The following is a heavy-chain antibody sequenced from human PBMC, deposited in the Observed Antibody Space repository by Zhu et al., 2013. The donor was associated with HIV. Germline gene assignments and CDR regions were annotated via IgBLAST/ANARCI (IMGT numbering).Heavy chain of an antibody. J-gene: IGHJ6*01. CDR2: MNPNSGNT. Sequence: QVQLVQSGAEVKKPGASVKVSCKASGYTFTSYDINWVRQATGQGLEWMGWMNPNSGNTGYAQKFQGRVTMTRNTSISTAYMELSSLRSEDTAVYYCASLPFWSGYPPVYGMDVWGPKGTTGHRLL. V-gene: IGHV1-8*01. CDR3: ASLPFWSGYPPVYGMDV. CDR1: GYTFTSYD. D-gene: IGHD3-3*01.